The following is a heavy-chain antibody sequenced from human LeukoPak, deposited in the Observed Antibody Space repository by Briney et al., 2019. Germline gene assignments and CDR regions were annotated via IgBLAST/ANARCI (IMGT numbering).Heavy chain of an antibody. J-gene: IGHJ3*02. CDR3: AKDYYYDSSGYYYGDAFDI. D-gene: IGHD3-22*01. Sequence: GGSLRLSWAASGCTISDYAMAWVRQAPGRGLEWVSTISGSGGTTYSADSVKGRFTISRDNSKNILYLQVNSLRAGDTAVYYCAKDYYYDSSGYYYGDAFDIWGQGTMVTVSS. CDR1: GCTISDYA. CDR2: ISGSGGTT. V-gene: IGHV3-23*01.